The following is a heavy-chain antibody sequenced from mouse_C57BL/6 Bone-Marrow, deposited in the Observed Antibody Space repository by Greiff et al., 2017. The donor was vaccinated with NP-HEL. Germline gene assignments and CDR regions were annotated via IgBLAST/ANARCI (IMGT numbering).Heavy chain of an antibody. Sequence: EVQLQQSGPELVKPGASVKISCKASGYSFTGYYMNWVKQSPEKSLEWIGEINPSTGGTTYNQKFKAKATLTVDKSSSTAYMQLKNLTSEDSAVYYCARVDYGYAMDYWGQGTSLTVSS. V-gene: IGHV1-42*01. CDR3: ARVDYGYAMDY. J-gene: IGHJ4*01. CDR1: GYSFTGYY. D-gene: IGHD2-4*01. CDR2: INPSTGGT.